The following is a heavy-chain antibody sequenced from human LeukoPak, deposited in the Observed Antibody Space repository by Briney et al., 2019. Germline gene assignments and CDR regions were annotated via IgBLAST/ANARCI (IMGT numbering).Heavy chain of an antibody. V-gene: IGHV3-23*01. Sequence: PGGSLRLSCAASGFTFSSYAMSWVRQAPGKGLEWVSAISGSGGSTYYADSVKGRFTISRDNSKNTLYLQMNSLRAEDTAVYYCAKGRWRIQLWFYALLTVWGQGTTVTVSS. D-gene: IGHD5-18*01. CDR3: AKGRWRIQLWFYALLTV. CDR2: ISGSGGST. CDR1: GFTFSSYA. J-gene: IGHJ6*02.